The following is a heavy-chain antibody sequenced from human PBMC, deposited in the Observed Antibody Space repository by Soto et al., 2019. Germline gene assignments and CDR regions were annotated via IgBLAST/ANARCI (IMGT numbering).Heavy chain of an antibody. CDR3: AKACSSTSCFLGYYYMAV. CDR1: GFTFSSYA. V-gene: IGHV3-23*01. J-gene: IGHJ6*03. D-gene: IGHD2-2*01. Sequence: EVQLLESGGGLVQPGGSLRLSCAASGFTFSSYAMSWVRQAPGKGLEWVSAIRGSGGSTYYAGSVKGRFTISRDNSKNTLYVQMIRLRAEDTAVYYCAKACSSTSCFLGYYYMAVWGNGTTVTVS. CDR2: IRGSGGST.